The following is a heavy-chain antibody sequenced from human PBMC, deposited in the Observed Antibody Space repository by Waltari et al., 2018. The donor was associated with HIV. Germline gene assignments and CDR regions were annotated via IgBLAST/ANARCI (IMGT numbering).Heavy chain of an antibody. D-gene: IGHD3-9*01. CDR3: AKDTDLTGFFYYYGLDV. V-gene: IGHV3-30*18. Sequence: QVQLVESGGGVVQPGRSLRLTCAASGFTFRSDGMHWVRQASGKGLEWVAVISYDGSNKYYADSVKGRFTISRDNSKNTLYLQMNSLRAEDTAVYYCAKDTDLTGFFYYYGLDVWGQGTTVTVSS. CDR2: ISYDGSNK. J-gene: IGHJ6*02. CDR1: GFTFRSDG.